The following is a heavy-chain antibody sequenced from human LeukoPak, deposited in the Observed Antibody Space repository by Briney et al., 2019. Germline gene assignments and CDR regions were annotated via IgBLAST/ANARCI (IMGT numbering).Heavy chain of an antibody. V-gene: IGHV3-30*02. CDR2: IRYDGSNK. Sequence: GGSPRLSCAASGFTFSSYGMHWVRQAPGKGLEWVAFIRYDGSNKYYADSVKGRFTISRDNSKNTLYLQMNSLRAEDTAVYYCAKDGLDTAMVFDYWGQGTLVTVSS. CDR1: GFTFSSYG. CDR3: AKDGLDTAMVFDY. D-gene: IGHD5-18*01. J-gene: IGHJ4*02.